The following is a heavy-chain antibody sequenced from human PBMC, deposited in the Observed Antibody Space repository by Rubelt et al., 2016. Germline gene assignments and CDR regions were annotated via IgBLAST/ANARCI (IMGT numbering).Heavy chain of an antibody. Sequence: QVQLVQSGAEVKKPGASVKVSCKVSGYTLTELSMHWVRQAPGKGLEWMGGFDPEDGETIYGRKCEGRVTMAEDKATDTAYMELRSLRSDDTAGYYCARRDTWGITGNDYWGQGTLVTVSS. CDR3: ARRDTWGITGNDY. CDR1: GYTLTELS. CDR2: FDPEDGET. J-gene: IGHJ4*02. D-gene: IGHD1-20*01. V-gene: IGHV1-24*01.